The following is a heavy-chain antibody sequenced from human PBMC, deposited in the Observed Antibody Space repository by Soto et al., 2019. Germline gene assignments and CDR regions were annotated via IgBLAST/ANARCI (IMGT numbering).Heavy chain of an antibody. V-gene: IGHV1-8*01. CDR2: MNPNSGNT. J-gene: IGHJ3*02. D-gene: IGHD2-15*01. Sequence: GASVKVSCKASGYTFTSYDINWVRQATGQGLEWMGWMNPNSGNTGYAQKFQGRVTMTRNTSISTAYMELSSLRSEDTAVYYCARGRQYCSGGSCYSDDAFDIRGQGTTVTVSS. CDR3: ARGRQYCSGGSCYSDDAFDI. CDR1: GYTFTSYD.